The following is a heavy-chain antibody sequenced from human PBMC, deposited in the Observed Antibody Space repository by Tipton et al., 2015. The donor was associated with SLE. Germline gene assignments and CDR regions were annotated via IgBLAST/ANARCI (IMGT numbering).Heavy chain of an antibody. CDR1: GYTFTSYG. D-gene: IGHD3-3*01. CDR3: ARDGFLEWLSNTRAEYFQH. J-gene: IGHJ1*01. V-gene: IGHV1-18*01. Sequence: QSGPEVKKPGASVKVSCRASGYTFTSYGISWVRQAPGQGLEWMGWISAYNGNTNYAQKLQGRVTMTTDTSTSTAYMELRSLRSDDTAVYYCARDGFLEWLSNTRAEYFQHWGQGTLVTVSS. CDR2: ISAYNGNT.